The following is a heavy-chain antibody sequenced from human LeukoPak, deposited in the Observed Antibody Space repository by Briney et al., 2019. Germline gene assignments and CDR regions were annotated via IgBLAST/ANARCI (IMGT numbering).Heavy chain of an antibody. CDR2: ISGSGVGT. J-gene: IGHJ4*02. D-gene: IGHD3-10*01. Sequence: GGSLRLSCAASRVTFNNYAMSWVRQAPGKGLEWVSVISGSGVGTYYADSVKGRFTISRDNSKNTLYLQMNSLRAEDTALYYCAKDGLRSGTYYSGYYFDQWGQGTLVTVSS. CDR1: RVTFNNYA. V-gene: IGHV3-23*01. CDR3: AKDGLRSGTYYSGYYFDQ.